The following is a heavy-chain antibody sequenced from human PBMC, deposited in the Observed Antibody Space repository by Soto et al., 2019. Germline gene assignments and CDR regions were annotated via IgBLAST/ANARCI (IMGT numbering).Heavy chain of an antibody. Sequence: LSLTCTVSCGSISSGDYYWSWIRQPPGKGLEWIGYIYYSGSTYYNPSLKSRVTISVDTSKNQFSLKLSSVTAADTAVYYCARAGIGYCSGGSCYSQYFQHWGQGTLVTVSS. D-gene: IGHD2-15*01. CDR3: ARAGIGYCSGGSCYSQYFQH. V-gene: IGHV4-30-4*01. CDR2: IYYSGST. J-gene: IGHJ1*01. CDR1: CGSISSGDYY.